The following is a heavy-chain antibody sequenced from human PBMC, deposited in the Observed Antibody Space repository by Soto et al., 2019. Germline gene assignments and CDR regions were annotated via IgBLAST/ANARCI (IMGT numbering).Heavy chain of an antibody. D-gene: IGHD3-10*01. CDR2: MNPNSGNT. V-gene: IGHV1-8*01. CDR3: ARGYYGSGSYPALSYYYYMDV. Sequence: ASVKVSCKASGYTFTSYDINWVRQATGQGLEGMGWMNPNSGNTGYAQKFQGRVTMTRNTSISTAYMELSSLRSEDTAVYYCARGYYGSGSYPALSYYYYMDVWGKGTRVTVSS. J-gene: IGHJ6*03. CDR1: GYTFTSYD.